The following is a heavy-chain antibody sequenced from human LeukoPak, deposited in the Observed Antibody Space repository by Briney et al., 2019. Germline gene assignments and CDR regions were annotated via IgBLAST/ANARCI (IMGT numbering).Heavy chain of an antibody. D-gene: IGHD3-9*01. J-gene: IGHJ4*02. CDR3: ARVSTYHDSLTGYYEPFAY. V-gene: IGHV1-2*02. CDR2: INPNSGGT. Sequence: SVXXXCXASGYTFTGYYMHWVRQAPGQGREWMGWINPNSGGTNYAQKFQGRVTMTRDTSISTAYMELSSLSSEDAAVYYCARVSTYHDSLTGYYEPFAYWGQGTVVAVSS. CDR1: GYTFTGYY.